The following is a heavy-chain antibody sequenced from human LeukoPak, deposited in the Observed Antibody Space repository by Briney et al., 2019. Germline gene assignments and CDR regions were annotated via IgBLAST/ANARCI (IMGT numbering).Heavy chain of an antibody. CDR1: GFSFSGYA. CDR3: ARGAPPAY. V-gene: IGHV3-30-3*01. Sequence: PGGSLRLSCAASGFSFSGYAMLWVRQAPGKGLEWVAIISYDGANKYYADSVKGRFTISRDDSKNTLYLQMNSLRAEDTAVYYCARGAPPAYWGQGTLVTVSS. CDR2: ISYDGANK. J-gene: IGHJ4*02.